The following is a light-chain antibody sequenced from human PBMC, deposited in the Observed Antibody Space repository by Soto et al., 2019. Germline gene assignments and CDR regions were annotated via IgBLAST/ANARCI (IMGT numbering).Light chain of an antibody. J-gene: IGLJ2*01. CDR3: LLSFGAAVV. CDR1: TGAVTSGHF. V-gene: IGLV7-46*01. Sequence: QAVVIQEPSLTVSPGGTVTLTCGSRTGAVTSGHFPYWFQQKPGQAPRTLIYDTTRKYSWTPARFSGSLLGGKAALTLSGAQPEDEADYYCLLSFGAAVVFGGGTKVTVL. CDR2: DTT.